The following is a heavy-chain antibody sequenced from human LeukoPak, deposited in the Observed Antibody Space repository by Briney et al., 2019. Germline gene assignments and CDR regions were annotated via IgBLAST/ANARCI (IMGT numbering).Heavy chain of an antibody. V-gene: IGHV4-39*07. CDR3: ATRYSYGLGY. CDR2: IYYSGST. D-gene: IGHD5-18*01. Sequence: SETLSLTCTVSGGSISSSSYYWGWIRQPPGKGLEWIGSIYYSGSTYYNPSLKSRVTISVDTSKNQFSLKLSSVTAADTAVYYCATRYSYGLGYWGQGTLVTVSS. CDR1: GGSISSSSYY. J-gene: IGHJ4*02.